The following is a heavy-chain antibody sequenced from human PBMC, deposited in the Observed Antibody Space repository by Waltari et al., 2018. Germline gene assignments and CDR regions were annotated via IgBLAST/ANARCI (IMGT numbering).Heavy chain of an antibody. CDR3: ARDRGRGLYLDS. D-gene: IGHD2-15*01. J-gene: IGHJ4*02. Sequence: QLQESGPGLVKPSGTLSLTCGVSGDSMSSTCCWRWVRQPPGKGLEWIGQVRGDGRTNYNPSFASRVTVSLDTYNNEFSLMVTSATAADTAVYYCARDRGRGLYLDSWGPGTLVTVSP. CDR2: VRGDGRT. V-gene: IGHV4-4*02. CDR1: GDSMSSTCC.